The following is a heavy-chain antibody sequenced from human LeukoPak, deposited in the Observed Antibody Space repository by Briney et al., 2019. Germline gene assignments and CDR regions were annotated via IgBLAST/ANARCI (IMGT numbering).Heavy chain of an antibody. CDR2: IRYDGSNK. CDR1: GFTFSSYG. V-gene: IGHV3-30*02. Sequence: GGSLRLSCAASGFTFSSYGMHWVRQAPGKGLEWVAFIRYDGSNKYYADSVKGRFTISRDNSKNTLYLQMNSLRAEDTAVYYCAKEENGRITMVRGVNLPLDYWGQGTLVTVSS. J-gene: IGHJ4*02. D-gene: IGHD3-10*01. CDR3: AKEENGRITMVRGVNLPLDY.